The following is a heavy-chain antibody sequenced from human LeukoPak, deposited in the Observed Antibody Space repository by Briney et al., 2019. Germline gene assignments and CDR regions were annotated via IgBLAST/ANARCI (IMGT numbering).Heavy chain of an antibody. Sequence: SETLSLTCTVSGGSISSYYWSWIRQPPGKGLEWIGYIYYSGSTYYNPSLKSRVTISVDTSKNQFSLKLSSVTAADTAVYYCARDGPLEGFDYWGQGTLVTVSS. CDR2: IYYSGST. J-gene: IGHJ4*02. CDR1: GGSISSYY. CDR3: ARDGPLEGFDY. D-gene: IGHD5-24*01. V-gene: IGHV4-30-4*01.